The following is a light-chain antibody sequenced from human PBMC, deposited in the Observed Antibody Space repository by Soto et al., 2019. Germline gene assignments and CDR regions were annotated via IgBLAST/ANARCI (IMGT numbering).Light chain of an antibody. CDR3: QQRSNWIT. Sequence: EILLTQSPATLSLSPGERATLSCRASQGVSSYLAWYQQKPGQAPRLLIYDASNRATGIPARLSGGGPGTDFTLTIRSLEPEDFAVYYCQQRSNWITFGQGTRLEIK. V-gene: IGKV3D-11*01. CDR2: DAS. J-gene: IGKJ5*01. CDR1: QGVSSY.